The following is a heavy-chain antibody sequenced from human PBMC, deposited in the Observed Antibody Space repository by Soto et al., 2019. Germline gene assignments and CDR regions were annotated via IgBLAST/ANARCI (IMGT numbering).Heavy chain of an antibody. V-gene: IGHV3-23*01. CDR2: ISGSGGST. J-gene: IGHJ4*02. Sequence: EVQLLESGGGLVQPGGSLRLSCAASGFTFSSYAMSWVRQAPGKRLEWVSAISGSGGSTYYADSVKGRFTISRDNSKNTLYLQMNSLRAEDTAVYYCAKDWYSGSYSDYWGQGTLVTVSS. CDR1: GFTFSSYA. CDR3: AKDWYSGSYSDY. D-gene: IGHD1-26*01.